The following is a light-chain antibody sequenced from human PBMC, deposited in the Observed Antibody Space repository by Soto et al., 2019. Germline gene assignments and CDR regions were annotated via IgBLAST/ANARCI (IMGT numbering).Light chain of an antibody. Sequence: QSALTQPRSVSGSPGHSVTISCTGTSSDVGGYNYVSWYHQHTGKAPKLMIYDVSKRPSGFPDRFSGSKSGNTASLTISGLQAEDEAAYSCGSYAGSYTGVFCGGTKLTVL. CDR2: DVS. CDR3: GSYAGSYTGV. J-gene: IGLJ3*02. V-gene: IGLV2-11*01. CDR1: SSDVGGYNY.